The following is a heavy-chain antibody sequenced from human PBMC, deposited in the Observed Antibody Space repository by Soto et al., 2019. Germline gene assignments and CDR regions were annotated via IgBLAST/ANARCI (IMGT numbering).Heavy chain of an antibody. Sequence: EVQLLESGGGLVQPGGSLRLSCAASGITFSSYVMSWVRQAPGKGLEWVSTISDSGGTTNYADSVQGRFTISRDNSKNTLYLQMNSLRAEDTAVYYCGDKTCTGDDFDYWGQGTMVTVSS. CDR1: GITFSSYV. D-gene: IGHD3-16*01. V-gene: IGHV3-23*01. J-gene: IGHJ4*02. CDR2: ISDSGGTT. CDR3: GDKTCTGDDFDY.